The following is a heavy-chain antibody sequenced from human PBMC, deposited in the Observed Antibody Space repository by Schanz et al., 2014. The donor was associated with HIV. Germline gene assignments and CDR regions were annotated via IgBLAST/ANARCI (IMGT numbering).Heavy chain of an antibody. V-gene: IGHV4-59*01. D-gene: IGHD5-12*01. CDR1: GASISSYY. Sequence: QVQLQESGPGLVKPSETLSLTCTVSGASISSYYWSWIRQPPGKGLEWIGYMYYSGSSKNNPSLKSRVTISVDTSKNQFSLKLSSVTAADTAVYYCARGAAEMATMTPWRYWGQGTLVTVSS. J-gene: IGHJ4*02. CDR2: MYYSGSS. CDR3: ARGAAEMATMTPWRY.